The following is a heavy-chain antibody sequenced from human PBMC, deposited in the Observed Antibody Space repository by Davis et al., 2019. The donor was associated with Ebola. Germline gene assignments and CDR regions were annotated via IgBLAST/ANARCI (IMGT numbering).Heavy chain of an antibody. Sequence: ASVKVSCKASGYTFTSYYMHWVRQAPGQGLEWMGIINPSGGSTSYAQKFQGRVTMTRDTSTSTVYTELSSLRSEDTAVYYCARDPVSGYYMDVWGKGTTVTVSS. CDR2: INPSGGST. D-gene: IGHD2-8*02. V-gene: IGHV1-46*01. CDR3: ARDPVSGYYMDV. CDR1: GYTFTSYY. J-gene: IGHJ6*03.